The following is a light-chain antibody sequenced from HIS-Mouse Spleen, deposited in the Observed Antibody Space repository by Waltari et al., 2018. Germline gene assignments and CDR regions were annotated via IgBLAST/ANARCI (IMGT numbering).Light chain of an antibody. Sequence: SSELTQDPAVSVALGQTVRLTCQGDSLRSYYASWNQQKPGQAPVLVIYGKNNRPSGIPDRFSGSSSGNTASLTITGAQAEDEADYYCNSRDSSGNHQVVFGGGTKLTVL. CDR3: NSRDSSGNHQVV. V-gene: IGLV3-19*01. CDR2: GKN. J-gene: IGLJ2*01. CDR1: SLRSYY.